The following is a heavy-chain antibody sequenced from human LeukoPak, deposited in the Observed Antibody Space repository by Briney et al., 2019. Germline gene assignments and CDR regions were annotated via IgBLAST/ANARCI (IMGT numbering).Heavy chain of an antibody. V-gene: IGHV7-4-1*02. CDR3: ARDQDSGYADWVY. CDR2: INTNTGNP. J-gene: IGHJ4*02. CDR1: GYTFTSYA. D-gene: IGHD5-12*01. Sequence: ASVKVSCTASGYTFTSYAMNWVRQAPGQGLEWMGWINTNTGNPTYAQGFTGRSVFSLDTSVSTAYLQISSLKAEDTAVYYCARDQDSGYADWVYWGQGTLVTVSS.